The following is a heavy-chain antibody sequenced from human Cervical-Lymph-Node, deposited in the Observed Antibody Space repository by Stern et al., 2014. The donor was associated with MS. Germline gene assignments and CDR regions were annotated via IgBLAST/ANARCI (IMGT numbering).Heavy chain of an antibody. CDR3: ARQGSVLNNWFDP. J-gene: IGHJ5*02. CDR1: GDSVTSTRAA. V-gene: IGHV6-1*01. D-gene: IGHD5/OR15-5a*01. CDR2: AYFRSNWNR. Sequence: QVQLQQSGPGLVRPSESLSLTCAIAGDSVTSTRAAWNWIRQSPSRGLEWLGKAYFRSNWNRDYAPSVRTRITISPDPSKNQFSLRLNSVTPEDTAVYYCARQGSVLNNWFDPWGQGTLVTVSS.